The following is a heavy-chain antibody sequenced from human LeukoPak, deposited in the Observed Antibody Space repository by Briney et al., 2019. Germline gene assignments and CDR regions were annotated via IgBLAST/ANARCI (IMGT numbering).Heavy chain of an antibody. CDR3: ARRSDIVATTKAPYYYYYMDV. CDR1: GFTFSSYA. CDR2: IRNDGSNK. Sequence: GGSLRLSCAASGFTFSSYAMHWVRQAPGKGLEWVTFIRNDGSNKYYADSVKGRFTISRDNAKNSLYLQMNSLRAEDTAVYYCARRSDIVATTKAPYYYYYMDVWGKGTTVTVSS. D-gene: IGHD5-12*01. J-gene: IGHJ6*03. V-gene: IGHV3-30*02.